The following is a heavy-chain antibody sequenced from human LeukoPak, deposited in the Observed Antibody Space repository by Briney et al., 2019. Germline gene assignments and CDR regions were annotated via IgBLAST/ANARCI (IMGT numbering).Heavy chain of an antibody. CDR3: ARDKFLGDSSGYYYYGMDV. CDR1: GGSISSYY. D-gene: IGHD3-22*01. Sequence: PSETLSLTCTVSGGSISSYYWSWIRQPPGKGLEWIGYIYYSGSTNYNPSLKSRVTIPVDTSKNQFSLKLSSVTAADTAVYYCARDKFLGDSSGYYYYGMDVWGQGTTVTVSS. J-gene: IGHJ6*02. V-gene: IGHV4-59*01. CDR2: IYYSGST.